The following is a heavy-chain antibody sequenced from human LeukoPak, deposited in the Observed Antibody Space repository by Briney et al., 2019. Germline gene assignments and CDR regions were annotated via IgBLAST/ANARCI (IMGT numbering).Heavy chain of an antibody. CDR1: GYTFTSYD. CDR3: ARAHRYSSSWYLAGIYYFDY. CDR2: MNPNSGNT. D-gene: IGHD6-13*01. J-gene: IGHJ4*02. V-gene: IGHV1-8*01. Sequence: ASVKVSCKASGYTFTSYDINWVRQAPGQGLEWMGWMNPNSGNTGYAQKFQGRVTMTRNTSISTAYMELSSLRSEDTAVYYCARAHRYSSSWYLAGIYYFDYWGQGTLVTVSS.